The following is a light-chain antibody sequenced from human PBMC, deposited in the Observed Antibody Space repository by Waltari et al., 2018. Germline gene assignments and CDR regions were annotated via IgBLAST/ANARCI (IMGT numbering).Light chain of an antibody. V-gene: IGLV4-69*01. Sequence: QLVLTQSPSASASLGASVKLTCTLDSGHSSNIVAWLQQQPEEGPRYLMKINSDGSHSKGDEIPDRFSGSSSGAERYLTISSVQSEDEADYYCQTGGHGTWVFGGGTKLTAL. CDR1: SGHSSNI. CDR3: QTGGHGTWV. J-gene: IGLJ3*02. CDR2: INSDGSH.